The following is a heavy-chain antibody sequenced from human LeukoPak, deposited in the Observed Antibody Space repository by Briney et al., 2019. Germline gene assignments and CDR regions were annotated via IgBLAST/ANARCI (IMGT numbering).Heavy chain of an antibody. D-gene: IGHD6-13*01. J-gene: IGHJ4*02. CDR3: ATSVEGIAAAGTYFDY. CDR1: GGXISSYY. CDR2: IYYSGST. V-gene: IGHV4-59*01. Sequence: SETLSLTCTVSGGXISSYYWSWIRQPPGKGLEWIGHIYYSGSTNYNPSLKSRVTISVDTSKNQFSLKLSSVTAADTAVYYCATSVEGIAAAGTYFDYWGQGTLVTVSS.